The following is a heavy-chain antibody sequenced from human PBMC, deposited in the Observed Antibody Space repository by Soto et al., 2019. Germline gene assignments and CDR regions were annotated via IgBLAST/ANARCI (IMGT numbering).Heavy chain of an antibody. CDR3: AKGGRRVLIPMDV. CDR2: IRSSGEST. V-gene: IGHV3-23*01. D-gene: IGHD2-8*01. CDR1: GFTFSNYA. J-gene: IGHJ6*02. Sequence: QLLESGGGLVQTGGSLRLSCTASGFTFSNYAMSWVRQAPGKGLEWVSGIRSSGESTYYADSVKGRLTISRDNSKNMLYMQINSLRAEDTAVYYCAKGGRRVLIPMDVWGQGTTVTVSS.